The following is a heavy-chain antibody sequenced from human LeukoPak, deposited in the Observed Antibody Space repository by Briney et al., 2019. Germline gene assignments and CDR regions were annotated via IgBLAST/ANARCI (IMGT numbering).Heavy chain of an antibody. CDR1: GGTFSSYA. Sequence: GASVKVSCKASGGTFSSYAISWVRQAPGQGLEWMGGIIPIFGTANYAQKFQGRVTITADESTSTAYMELSSLRSEDTAVYYCARYCSSTSCPLMRYYYYYMDVWGKGTTVTVSS. V-gene: IGHV1-69*01. CDR2: IIPIFGTA. CDR3: ARYCSSTSCPLMRYYYYYMDV. D-gene: IGHD2-2*01. J-gene: IGHJ6*03.